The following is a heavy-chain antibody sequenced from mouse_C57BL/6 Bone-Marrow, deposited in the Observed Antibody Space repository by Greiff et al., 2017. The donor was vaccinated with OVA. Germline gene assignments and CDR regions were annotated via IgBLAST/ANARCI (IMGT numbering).Heavy chain of an antibody. J-gene: IGHJ1*03. D-gene: IGHD1-1*01. Sequence: EVQLQESGPGMVKPSQSLSLTCTVTGYSITSGYDWHWIRHFPGNKLEWMGYISYSGSTNYNPSLTSRISITHDTSKNHFFLKLKSVTTEDTATYYGATTTVADWYFDVWGTGTTVTVSS. V-gene: IGHV3-1*01. CDR3: ATTTVADWYFDV. CDR2: ISYSGST. CDR1: GYSITSGYD.